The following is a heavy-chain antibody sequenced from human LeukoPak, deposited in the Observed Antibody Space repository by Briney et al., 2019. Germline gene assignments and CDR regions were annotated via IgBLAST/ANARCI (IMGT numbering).Heavy chain of an antibody. D-gene: IGHD3-3*01. Sequence: PSETLSLTCAVYGGSFSGYYWSWIRQPPGKGLEWIGEVNHSGSTNYNPSLKSRVTISVDTSKNQFSLKLSSVTAADTAVYYCARGRYYDFWSGYPFDYWGQGTLVTVSS. CDR3: ARGRYYDFWSGYPFDY. CDR1: GGSFSGYY. J-gene: IGHJ4*02. V-gene: IGHV4-34*01. CDR2: VNHSGST.